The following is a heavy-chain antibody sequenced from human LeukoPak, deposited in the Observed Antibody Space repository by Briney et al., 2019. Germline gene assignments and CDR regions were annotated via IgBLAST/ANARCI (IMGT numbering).Heavy chain of an antibody. V-gene: IGHV1-46*01. D-gene: IGHD3-10*01. Sequence: ASVNVSCKASGYTFTYYYMHWVRQAPGQGLEWMGIVNPSDGSTIYSQKFQGRVTMTRETSTSSVYMELSSLTSEDRAVYYCARVYGSGSYGYWGQGTLVTVSS. CDR3: ARVYGSGSYGY. CDR2: VNPSDGST. J-gene: IGHJ4*02. CDR1: GYTFTYYY.